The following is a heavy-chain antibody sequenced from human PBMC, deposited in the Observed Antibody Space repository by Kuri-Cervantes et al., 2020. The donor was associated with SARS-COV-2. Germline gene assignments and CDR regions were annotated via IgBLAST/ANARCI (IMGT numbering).Heavy chain of an antibody. J-gene: IGHJ6*03. V-gene: IGHV6-1*01. D-gene: IGHD1-7*01. Sequence: SQTLSLTCAISGDSVSSNSAAWNWIRQSPSRGLEWLGRTYYRSKWYNDYAVSVKSRITINPDTSKNQFSLQLNSVTPEDTAVYYCARDITGTTYYYYYYMDVWGKGTTVTVSS. CDR1: GDSVSSNSAA. CDR3: ARDITGTTYYYYYYMDV. CDR2: TYYRSKWYN.